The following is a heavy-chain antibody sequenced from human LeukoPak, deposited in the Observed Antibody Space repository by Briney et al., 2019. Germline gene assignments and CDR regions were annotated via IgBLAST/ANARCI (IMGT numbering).Heavy chain of an antibody. Sequence: SETLSLTCAVSGGSISSGGYSWSWLRQPPGKGLEWIGYIYYSGSTKYNPSLKSVLTISVDTSKNQFSLKLNFVTAADTAVYYCARGDTRYDVLRHYYYYYMDVWGKGTTVTVSS. V-gene: IGHV4-61*08. D-gene: IGHD5-12*01. J-gene: IGHJ6*03. CDR3: ARGDTRYDVLRHYYYYYMDV. CDR1: GGSISSGGYS. CDR2: IYYSGST.